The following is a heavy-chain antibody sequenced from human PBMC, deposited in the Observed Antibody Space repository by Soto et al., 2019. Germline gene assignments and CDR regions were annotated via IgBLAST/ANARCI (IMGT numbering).Heavy chain of an antibody. J-gene: IGHJ6*02. V-gene: IGHV4-34*01. CDR2: INHSGST. Sequence: PSETLSLTCAVYGGSFSCYYWSWIRQPPGKGLEWIGEINHSGSTNYNPSLKSRVTISVDTSKNQFSLKLSSVTAADTAVYYCARGDFGQDVWGQGTSVTVSS. CDR3: ARGDFGQDV. CDR1: GGSFSCYY. D-gene: IGHD3-10*01.